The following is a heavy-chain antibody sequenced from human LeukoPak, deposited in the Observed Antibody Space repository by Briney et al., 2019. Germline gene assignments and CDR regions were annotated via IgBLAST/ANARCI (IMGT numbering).Heavy chain of an antibody. D-gene: IGHD3-16*01. V-gene: IGHV1-69*04. CDR2: IIPILGIA. CDR1: GGTFSSYA. J-gene: IGHJ5*02. CDR3: VSTITFGGVNWFDP. Sequence: VASVKVSCKASGGTFSSYAISWVRQAPGQGLEWMGRIIPILGIANYAQKFQGRVTITADKSTSTAYMELSSLRSEDTAVYYCVSTITFGGVNWFDPWGQGTLVTVSS.